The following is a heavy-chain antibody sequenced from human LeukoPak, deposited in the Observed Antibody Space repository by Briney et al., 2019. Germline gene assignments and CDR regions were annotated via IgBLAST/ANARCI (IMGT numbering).Heavy chain of an antibody. V-gene: IGHV3-30*02. D-gene: IGHD3-10*01. Sequence: GGSLRLSCAASGFTFSGYGMHWVRQAPGKGLEWVAFIRYDGSNKYYADFVQGRFTISRDNSKNTLYLQTNNLRVEDTAIYYCARQVTMVRAPSDYWGQGTLVTVSS. J-gene: IGHJ4*02. CDR3: ARQVTMVRAPSDY. CDR2: IRYDGSNK. CDR1: GFTFSGYG.